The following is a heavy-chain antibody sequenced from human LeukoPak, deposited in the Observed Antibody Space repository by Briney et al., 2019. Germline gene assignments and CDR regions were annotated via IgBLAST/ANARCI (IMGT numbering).Heavy chain of an antibody. Sequence: SETLSLTCTVSGYSISRGYYWGWIRQPPGKGLEWIGSIYHSGSTYYNPSLKSRVTISVDTSKNQFSLKLSSVTAADTAVYYCAEGSISGNSPAWRYWGQGTLVTVSS. CDR1: GYSISRGYY. CDR3: AEGSISGNSPAWRY. V-gene: IGHV4-38-2*02. CDR2: IYHSGST. J-gene: IGHJ4*02. D-gene: IGHD4-23*01.